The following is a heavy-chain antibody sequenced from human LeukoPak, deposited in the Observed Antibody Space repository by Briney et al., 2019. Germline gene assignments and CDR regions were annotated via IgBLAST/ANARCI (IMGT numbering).Heavy chain of an antibody. CDR1: GGSIGTYY. CDR3: ARHIGGGIEDMDV. CDR2: IYVTGT. D-gene: IGHD3-16*02. V-gene: IGHV4-59*08. J-gene: IGHJ6*03. Sequence: SETLSLTCTVSGGSIGTYYWSWVRQSPGTGLEWIGYIYVTGTRYNPYLQSRVTISVARSRTQFFLKMTSVTAADTDVYECARHIGGGIEDMDVWGRGTKVTVSS.